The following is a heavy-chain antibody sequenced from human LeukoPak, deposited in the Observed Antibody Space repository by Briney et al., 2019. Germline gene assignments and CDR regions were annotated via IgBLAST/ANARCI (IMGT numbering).Heavy chain of an antibody. CDR1: GVSISSGGYY. CDR2: IYYSGST. D-gene: IGHD3-22*01. Sequence: KPSQTLSLTCTVSGVSISSGGYYRRWVRQHPGKGLEWIVYIYYSGSTYYNPSLKSRVTISVDTSKNQFSLKLSSVTAADTAVYYCARASDYYDSSGYRYDAFDIWGQGTMVTVSS. V-gene: IGHV4-31*03. CDR3: ARASDYYDSSGYRYDAFDI. J-gene: IGHJ3*02.